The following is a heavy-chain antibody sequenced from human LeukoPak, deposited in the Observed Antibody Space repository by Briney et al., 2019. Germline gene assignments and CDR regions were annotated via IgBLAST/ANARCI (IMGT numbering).Heavy chain of an antibody. CDR3: AKDTRYSGSYYFVFDY. J-gene: IGHJ4*02. CDR1: GFIFSNYA. V-gene: IGHV3-23*01. D-gene: IGHD1-26*01. CDR2: ISGSGGST. Sequence: PGGSLRLSCAASGFIFSNYAMSWVRQAPGKGLEWVSAISGSGGSTYYADSVKGRFTISRDNSKNTLYLQMNSLRAEDTAVYYCAKDTRYSGSYYFVFDYWGQGTLVTVSS.